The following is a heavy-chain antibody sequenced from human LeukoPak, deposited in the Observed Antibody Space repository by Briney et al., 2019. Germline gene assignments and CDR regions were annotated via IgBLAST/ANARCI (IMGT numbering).Heavy chain of an antibody. V-gene: IGHV1-69*13. CDR2: IIPIFGTA. Sequence: SVKVSCKASGGTFSSYAISWVRQAPGQGLEWMGGIIPIFGTANYAQKFQGRVTITADESTSTAYMELSSLRSEDTAVYYCARDEAYYDSSGYYSNWFDPWGQGTLVTVSS. CDR3: ARDEAYYDSSGYYSNWFDP. D-gene: IGHD3-22*01. CDR1: GGTFSSYA. J-gene: IGHJ5*02.